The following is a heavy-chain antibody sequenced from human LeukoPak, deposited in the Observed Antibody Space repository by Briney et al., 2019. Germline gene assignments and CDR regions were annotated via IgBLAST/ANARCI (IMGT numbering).Heavy chain of an antibody. CDR3: ARDNRDWHFDL. CDR2: IYHSGST. J-gene: IGHJ2*01. CDR1: GGSISSGGYS. V-gene: IGHV4-30-2*01. Sequence: PSETLSLTCAVSGGSISSGGYSWSWIRQPPGKGLEWIGYIYHSGSTYYNPSLKSRVTISVDRSKNQFSLKLSSVTAADTAVYYCARDNRDWHFDLWGRGTLVTVSS.